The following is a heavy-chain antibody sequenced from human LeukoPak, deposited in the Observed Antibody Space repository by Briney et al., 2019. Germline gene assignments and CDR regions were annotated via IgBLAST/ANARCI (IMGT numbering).Heavy chain of an antibody. CDR2: ISGSGGST. CDR3: AKVLNCGGDCRDHAFDI. D-gene: IGHD2-21*02. V-gene: IGHV3-23*01. CDR1: GFTFSSYA. J-gene: IGHJ3*02. Sequence: PGGSLRLSCAASGFTFSSYAMSWVRQAPGKGLEWVSAISGSGGSTYYADSVKGRFTISRDNSKNTLYLQMNSLRAEDTAVYYCAKVLNCGGDCRDHAFDIWGQGTMVTVSS.